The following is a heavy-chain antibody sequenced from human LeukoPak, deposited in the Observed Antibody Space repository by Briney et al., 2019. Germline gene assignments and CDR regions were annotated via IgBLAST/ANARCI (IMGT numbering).Heavy chain of an antibody. Sequence: SQTLSLTCAISGDSVSSNSAAWNWIRQSPSRGLEWLGRTYYRSKWYNDYAVSVKSRITINPDTFKKQISLQLNSVTPEDTAVYFCARDQTGDLQFDYWGQGTLVTVSS. CDR3: ARDQTGDLQFDY. D-gene: IGHD3-16*01. CDR1: GDSVSSNSAA. CDR2: TYYRSKWYN. V-gene: IGHV6-1*01. J-gene: IGHJ4*02.